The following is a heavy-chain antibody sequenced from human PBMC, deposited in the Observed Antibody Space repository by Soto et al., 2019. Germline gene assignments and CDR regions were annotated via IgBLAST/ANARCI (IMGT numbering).Heavy chain of an antibody. CDR3: ARLSVVGGQKWFEP. CDR2: IYYSGST. CDR1: GGSISSSRYY. D-gene: IGHD2-15*01. Sequence: SETLSLTCTVSGGSISSSRYYWGWIRQPPGKGLEWIGSIYYSGSTYYNPSLKSRVTISVDTSKNQFSLKLSSVTAADTAVYYCARLSVVGGQKWFEPWGQGTLVTVSS. V-gene: IGHV4-39*01. J-gene: IGHJ5*02.